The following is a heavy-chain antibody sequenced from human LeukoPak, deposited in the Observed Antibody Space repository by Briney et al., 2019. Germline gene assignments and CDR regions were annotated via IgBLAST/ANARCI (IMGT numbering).Heavy chain of an antibody. D-gene: IGHD3-22*01. CDR3: ARDCGAYYYDSSGCPFDY. CDR1: GFTFSSYW. J-gene: IGHJ4*02. Sequence: PGGSLRLSCAASGFTFSSYWMSWVRQAPGRGLEWVANIKQDGSEKYYVDSVKGRFTISRDNAKNSLYLQMNSLRAEDTAVNYCARDCGAYYYDSSGCPFDYWGQGTLVTVSS. CDR2: IKQDGSEK. V-gene: IGHV3-7*01.